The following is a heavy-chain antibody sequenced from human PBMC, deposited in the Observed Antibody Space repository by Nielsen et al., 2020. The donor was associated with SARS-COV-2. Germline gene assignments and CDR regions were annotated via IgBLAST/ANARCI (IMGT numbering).Heavy chain of an antibody. CDR3: ARAQQTPDF. Sequence: GGSLRLSCAASGFTFSTYWMTWFRQAPGKGLEWVANIKQDGSKMYYVDSVKGRFTISRDNAKNSLFLQMNSLRDEDTAVYYCARAQQTPDFWGQGTLVTVSS. CDR2: IKQDGSKM. D-gene: IGHD1-1*01. V-gene: IGHV3-7*03. CDR1: GFTFSTYW. J-gene: IGHJ4*02.